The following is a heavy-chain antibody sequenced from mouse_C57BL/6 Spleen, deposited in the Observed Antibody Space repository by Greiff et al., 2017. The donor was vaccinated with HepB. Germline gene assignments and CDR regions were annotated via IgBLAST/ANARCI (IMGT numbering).Heavy chain of an antibody. CDR1: GYTFTSYW. D-gene: IGHD1-1*01. CDR3: ARPGSSLWFAY. J-gene: IGHJ3*01. V-gene: IGHV1-50*01. Sequence: QVQLQQSGAELVKPGASVKLSCKASGYTFTSYWMQWVKQRPGQGLEWIGEIDPSDSYTNYNQKFKGKATLTVDTSSSTAYMQLSSLTSEDSAVYYCARPGSSLWFAYWGQGTLVTVSA. CDR2: IDPSDSYT.